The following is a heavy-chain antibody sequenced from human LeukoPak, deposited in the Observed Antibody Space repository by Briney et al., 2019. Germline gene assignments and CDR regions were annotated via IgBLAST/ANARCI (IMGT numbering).Heavy chain of an antibody. V-gene: IGHV4-30-2*01. Sequence: PSETLSLTCTVSGGSISSGGHSWSWIRQPRGKGLEWIGHIYHSGGRSTSYNPSLERRVTISIDKYRNQFSLKLNPVTAADTAVYYCARINDFWSGPTLDVWGQGTTVTVSS. J-gene: IGHJ6*02. CDR2: IYHSGGRST. CDR3: ARINDFWSGPTLDV. CDR1: GGSISSGGHS. D-gene: IGHD3-3*01.